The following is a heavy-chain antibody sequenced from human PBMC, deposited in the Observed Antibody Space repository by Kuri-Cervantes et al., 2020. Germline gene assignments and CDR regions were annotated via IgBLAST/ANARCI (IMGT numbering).Heavy chain of an antibody. J-gene: IGHJ5*02. CDR2: INHSGST. CDR1: GGSFSGYY. Sequence: GSLRLSCAVYGGSFSGYYWSWIRQPPGKGLEWIWEINHSGSTNYNPSPKSRVTISVDTSKNQFSLKLSSVTAADTAVYYCARYFGSWSYWVDPWGQGILVTVSS. V-gene: IGHV4-34*01. D-gene: IGHD1-26*01. CDR3: ARYFGSWSYWVDP.